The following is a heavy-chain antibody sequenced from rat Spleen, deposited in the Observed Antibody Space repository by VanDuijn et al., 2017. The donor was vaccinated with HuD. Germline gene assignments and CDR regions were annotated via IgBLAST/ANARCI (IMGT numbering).Heavy chain of an antibody. CDR3: TTVGPDWELEY. V-gene: IGHV5-31*01. D-gene: IGHD5-1*01. J-gene: IGHJ2*01. Sequence: EVQLVESGGGLVQPETSLKLSCVASGFTFNNYWMTWIRQAPGKGLEWVASITNTGDTTYYRDSVKGRFTISRDNVLGTLHLQMDSLRSEDTATYYCTTVGPDWELEYWGQGVMVTVSS. CDR1: GFTFNNYW. CDR2: ITNTGDTT.